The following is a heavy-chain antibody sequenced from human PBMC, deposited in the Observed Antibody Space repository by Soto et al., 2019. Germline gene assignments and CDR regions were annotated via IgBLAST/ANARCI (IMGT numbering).Heavy chain of an antibody. CDR2: ISGSGGST. D-gene: IGHD6-6*01. V-gene: IGHV3-23*01. CDR1: GFTFSSYA. Sequence: LRLSCAASGFTFSSYAMSWVRQAPGKGLEWVSAISGSGGSTYYADSVKGRFTFSRDNSKNTLYLQMNSLRAEDTAVYYCAKGGFSSSSAFSGINYLDYWGQGTLVTVSS. J-gene: IGHJ4*02. CDR3: AKGGFSSSSAFSGINYLDY.